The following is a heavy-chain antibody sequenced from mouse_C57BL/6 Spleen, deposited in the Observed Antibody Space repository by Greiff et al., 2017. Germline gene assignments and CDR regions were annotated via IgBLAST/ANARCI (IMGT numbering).Heavy chain of an antibody. J-gene: IGHJ4*01. CDR1: GYTFTSYG. Sequence: QVQLQQSGAELARPGASVKLSCKASGYTFTSYGISWVKQRTGQGLEWIGEIYPRSGNTNYNEKFKGKATLTADKSSSTAYMELRSLTSEDSAVFFGARSPLCITTVVATECYAMDYWGQGTSVTVSS. V-gene: IGHV1-81*01. CDR2: IYPRSGNT. CDR3: ARSPLCITTVVATECYAMDY. D-gene: IGHD1-1*01.